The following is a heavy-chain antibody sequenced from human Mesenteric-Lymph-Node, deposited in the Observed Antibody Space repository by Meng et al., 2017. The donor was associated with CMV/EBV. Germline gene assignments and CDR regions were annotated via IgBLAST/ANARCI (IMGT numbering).Heavy chain of an antibody. Sequence: HVQLKESGPGLVKPSETLSLTCIVSGVSVTSGAYHWSWIRQSPGKGLEWIGYIYGTGITIYNPSLKSRVTILLETSKNQFSLKLNSVTTADTAVYYCAKSRSSTPGIVDDWGQGTLVTVSS. CDR2: IYGTGIT. V-gene: IGHV4-61*08. CDR1: GVSVTSGAYH. CDR3: AKSRSSTPGIVDD. D-gene: IGHD2/OR15-2a*01. J-gene: IGHJ4*02.